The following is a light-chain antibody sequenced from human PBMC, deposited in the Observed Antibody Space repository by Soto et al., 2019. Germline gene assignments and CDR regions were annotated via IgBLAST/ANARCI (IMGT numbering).Light chain of an antibody. V-gene: IGLV2-14*01. J-gene: IGLJ1*01. CDR1: MRDVGAYNL. CDR3: QSYDSTLSARYV. Sequence: QSALTQPASVSGSAGQSITIFYPGTMRDVGAYNLVSRYQQHPGTAPKLIIYEVRNRPSGISSRFSGSRSGNTASLTISGLEPEDEGDYYCQSYDSTLSARYVFGTGTKVTVL. CDR2: EVR.